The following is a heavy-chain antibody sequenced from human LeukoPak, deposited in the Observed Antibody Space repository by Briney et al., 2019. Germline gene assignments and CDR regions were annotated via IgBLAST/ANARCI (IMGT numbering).Heavy chain of an antibody. CDR3: AKDSSPVTGNPDY. Sequence: GGSLRLSCAASGFTFDDYAMHWVRQAPGKGLEWVSGISWNSGSIGYADSVKGRFTISRDNAKNSLYLQMNSLRAEDMALYYCAKDSSPVTGNPDYWGQGTLVTVPS. J-gene: IGHJ4*02. V-gene: IGHV3-9*03. CDR2: ISWNSGSI. CDR1: GFTFDDYA. D-gene: IGHD6-19*01.